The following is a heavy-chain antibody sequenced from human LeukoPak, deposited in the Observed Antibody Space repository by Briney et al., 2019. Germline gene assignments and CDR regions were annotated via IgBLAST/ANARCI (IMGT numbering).Heavy chain of an antibody. Sequence: SETLSLTCTVSGGSISSSSYYWGWIRQPPGKGLEWIGSIYYSGSTYYNPSLKSRVTISVDTSKNQFSLQLNSVTPEDTAVYYCARDPLRGTVVTPSFDYWGQGTLVTVSS. V-gene: IGHV4-39*07. D-gene: IGHD4-23*01. J-gene: IGHJ4*02. CDR1: GGSISSSSYY. CDR3: ARDPLRGTVVTPSFDY. CDR2: IYYSGST.